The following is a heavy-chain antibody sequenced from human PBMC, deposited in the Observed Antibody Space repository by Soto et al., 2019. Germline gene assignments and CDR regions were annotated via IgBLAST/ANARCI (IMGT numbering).Heavy chain of an antibody. CDR2: ISYDGSNK. D-gene: IGHD6-19*01. J-gene: IGHJ6*02. V-gene: IGHV3-30*18. CDR3: AKRFGSGWSRGDYYYYGMDV. CDR1: GFTFSSYG. Sequence: GGSLRLSCAASGFTFSSYGVHWVRQAPGKGLEWVAVISYDGSNKYYADSVKGRFTISRDNSKNTLYLQMNSLRAEDTAVYYCAKRFGSGWSRGDYYYYGMDVWGQGTTVTVSS.